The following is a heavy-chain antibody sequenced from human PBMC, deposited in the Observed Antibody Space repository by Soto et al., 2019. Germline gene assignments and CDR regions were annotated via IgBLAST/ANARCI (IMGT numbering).Heavy chain of an antibody. CDR3: ARHPDCSGGSCPYRSPGY. CDR2: IYYGGST. V-gene: IGHV4-39*01. J-gene: IGHJ4*02. D-gene: IGHD2-15*01. Sequence: SETLSLTCTVSGGSISSISYYWGWIRQPPGKGLEWIGSIYYGGSTYYNPFLKSRVTISVDTSKNQFSLKLSSVTAADTAVYYCARHPDCSGGSCPYRSPGYWGQGTLVTVSS. CDR1: GGSISSISYY.